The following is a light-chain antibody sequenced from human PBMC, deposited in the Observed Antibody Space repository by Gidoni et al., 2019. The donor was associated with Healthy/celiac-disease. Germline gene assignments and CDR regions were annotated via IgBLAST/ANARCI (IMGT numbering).Light chain of an antibody. CDR3: QAWDSSTYV. Sequence: LTQPPSVSVSPGQTASITCSGDKLGDKYACWYQQKPGQSPVLVIYQDSKRPSGIPERFSGSNSGNTATLTISGTQAMDEADYYCQAWDSSTYVFGTGTKVTVL. V-gene: IGLV3-1*01. CDR2: QDS. CDR1: KLGDKY. J-gene: IGLJ1*01.